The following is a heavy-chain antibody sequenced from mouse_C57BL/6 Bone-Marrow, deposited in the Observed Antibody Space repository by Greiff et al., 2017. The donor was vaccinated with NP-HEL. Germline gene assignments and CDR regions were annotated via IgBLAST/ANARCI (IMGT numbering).Heavy chain of an antibody. D-gene: IGHD1-1*02. Sequence: VQLQQSGTELVKPGASVKLSCKASGYTFTSYWMHWVKQRPGQGLEWIGNINPSNGGTNYNEKFKSKATLTVDKSSSTAYMQLSSLTSEDSAVYYCAREEALLWPLFDYWGQGTTLTVSS. CDR1: GYTFTSYW. CDR3: AREEALLWPLFDY. J-gene: IGHJ2*01. CDR2: INPSNGGT. V-gene: IGHV1-53*01.